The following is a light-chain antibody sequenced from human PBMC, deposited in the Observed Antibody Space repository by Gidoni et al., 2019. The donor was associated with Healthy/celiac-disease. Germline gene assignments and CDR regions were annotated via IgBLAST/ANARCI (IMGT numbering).Light chain of an antibody. CDR3: CSYAGSYTWV. Sequence: QSALTQPRSVSGSPGQSVTISCTGTSSDVGGYNYVSWYQQNPGKAPKLMIYDVSKRPSGVPDRFSGSKSGNTASLTISGLQAEDEADYYCCSYAGSYTWVFGGGTKLTVL. CDR1: SSDVGGYNY. V-gene: IGLV2-11*01. J-gene: IGLJ3*02. CDR2: DVS.